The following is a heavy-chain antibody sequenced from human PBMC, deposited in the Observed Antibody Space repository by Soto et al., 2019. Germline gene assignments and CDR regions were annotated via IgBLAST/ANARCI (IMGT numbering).Heavy chain of an antibody. V-gene: IGHV3-43*01. J-gene: IGHJ4*02. Sequence: SLRLYCAASGFNFDDYSMHWVRQAPGKGLEWVSLINWDGSNTYYADSVKGRITISRDNSRDSVYLEMNSLRTEDTAFNLCAKVSTHPSWNDGFYSWCKGTLVTVSS. CDR1: GFNFDDYS. CDR2: INWDGSNT. D-gene: IGHD1-1*01. CDR3: AKVSTHPSWNDGFYS.